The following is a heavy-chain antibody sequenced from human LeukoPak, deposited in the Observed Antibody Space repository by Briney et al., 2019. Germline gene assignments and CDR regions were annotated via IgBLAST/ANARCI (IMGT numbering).Heavy chain of an antibody. Sequence: SETLSLTCLVSGGSIRSGNYYWGWIRQPPGKGLEWIGSIYYTGSTYNNPSLKTRVTMSVDTSKNQFSLNLNSVTAADTAVYYCARVRAAAIPYYFDYWGQGTLVTVSS. CDR2: IYYTGST. D-gene: IGHD6-13*01. CDR3: ARVRAAAIPYYFDY. J-gene: IGHJ4*02. CDR1: GGSIRSGNYY. V-gene: IGHV4-39*07.